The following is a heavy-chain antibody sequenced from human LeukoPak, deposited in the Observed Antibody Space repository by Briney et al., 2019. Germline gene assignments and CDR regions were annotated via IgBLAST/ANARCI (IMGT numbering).Heavy chain of an antibody. CDR2: TYYRSKWYY. D-gene: IGHD5-18*01. V-gene: IGHV6-1*01. CDR3: ARLRRYIKQATSGMDV. Sequence: SQTLSLTCAISGDSVSINSVTWNWIKQSPSRGLEWLGRTYYRSKWYYDYAISVKSRMTIDLETSKNRFSLHLNSVTPDDTAVYYCARLRRYIKQATSGMDVWGQGTTVTVSS. J-gene: IGHJ6*02. CDR1: GDSVSINSVT.